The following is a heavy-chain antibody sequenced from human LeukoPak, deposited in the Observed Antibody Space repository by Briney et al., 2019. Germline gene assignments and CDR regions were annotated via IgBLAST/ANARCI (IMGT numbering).Heavy chain of an antibody. CDR3: STVGPSGSHYPLDS. CDR2: IKSKTDGATA. D-gene: IGHD3-10*01. CDR1: GFTFINAW. J-gene: IGHJ4*02. V-gene: IGHV3-15*01. Sequence: GGSLRLSCAASGFTFINAWMSWVRQAPGKGLEWVGRIKSKTDGATADHGTPVKGRFIISRDDSKNTLYLQMNSLKTEDTAVYYCSTVGPSGSHYPLDSWGQGTLVTVSS.